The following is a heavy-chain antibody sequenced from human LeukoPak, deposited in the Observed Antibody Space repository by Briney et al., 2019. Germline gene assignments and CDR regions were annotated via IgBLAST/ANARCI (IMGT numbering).Heavy chain of an antibody. CDR1: GYTFTGYY. V-gene: IGHV1-2*02. J-gene: IGHJ5*02. CDR3: ARDASDYYDSSGTEGGWFDA. CDR2: INPNSGGT. D-gene: IGHD3-22*01. Sequence: ASVKVSCKASGYTFTGYYMHWVRQAPGQGLEWMGWINPNSGGTNYAQKFQGRVTMTRDTSISTAYMELSRLRSDDTAVYYCARDASDYYDSSGTEGGWFDAWGQGTLVTVSS.